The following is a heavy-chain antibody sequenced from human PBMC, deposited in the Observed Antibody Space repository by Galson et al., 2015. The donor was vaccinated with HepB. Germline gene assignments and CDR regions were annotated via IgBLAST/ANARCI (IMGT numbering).Heavy chain of an antibody. J-gene: IGHJ4*02. CDR2: INGDGSST. CDR1: GLTFSSYW. V-gene: IGHV3-74*01. Sequence: SLRLSCAASGLTFSSYWMHWVRQVPGKGLVWVSRINGDGSSTTYADSVKGRFTIPRDNAKNTLSLQMNSLRAEDTAVYYCARGYDSDWSVSIGYWGQGTLVTVSS. D-gene: IGHD6-19*01. CDR3: ARGYDSDWSVSIGY.